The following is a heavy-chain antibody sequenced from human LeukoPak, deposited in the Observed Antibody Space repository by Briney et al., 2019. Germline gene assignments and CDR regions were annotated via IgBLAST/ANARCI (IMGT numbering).Heavy chain of an antibody. CDR2: IYTSGST. J-gene: IGHJ4*02. Sequence: SGTLSLTCTVSGGSISSYYWSWIRQPAGKGLEWIGRIYTSGSTNYNPSLKSRVTMSVDTSKNQFSLKLSSVTAADTAVYYCARDGYYYGSGSYYNGGFDYWGQGTLVTVSS. CDR1: GGSISSYY. CDR3: ARDGYYYGSGSYYNGGFDY. V-gene: IGHV4-4*07. D-gene: IGHD3-10*01.